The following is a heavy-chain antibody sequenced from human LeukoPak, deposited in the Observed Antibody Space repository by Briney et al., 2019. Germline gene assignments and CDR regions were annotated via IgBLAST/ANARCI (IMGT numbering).Heavy chain of an antibody. CDR3: ATVPPHGDTDY. J-gene: IGHJ4*02. D-gene: IGHD1-14*01. Sequence: SETLSLTCTVSGGSISSYYWSWIRQPPGKGLEWIGYISYSGSTTYNPSLKSRVTISIDTSKKQFSLKLSSVTAADTAVYYCATVPPHGDTDYWGQGTLVTASS. CDR1: GGSISSYY. V-gene: IGHV4-59*01. CDR2: ISYSGST.